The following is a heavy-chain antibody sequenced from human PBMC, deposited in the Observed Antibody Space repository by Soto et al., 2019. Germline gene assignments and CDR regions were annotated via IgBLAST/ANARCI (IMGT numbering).Heavy chain of an antibody. D-gene: IGHD4-17*01. V-gene: IGHV3-48*03. Sequence: EVQLVESGGGLVQPGGSLRLSCAASGFTFSSYEMNWVRQAPGKGLEWVSYISRGGTTIYYTDSVKGRFTISRDNDKNSLFLQINSLRAEDSAGYFCAREAYGGNPFDYWGQGTLVTVSS. J-gene: IGHJ4*02. CDR2: ISRGGTTI. CDR3: AREAYGGNPFDY. CDR1: GFTFSSYE.